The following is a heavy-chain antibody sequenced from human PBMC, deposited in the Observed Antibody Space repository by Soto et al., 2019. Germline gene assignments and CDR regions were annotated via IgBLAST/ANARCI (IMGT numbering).Heavy chain of an antibody. CDR3: ATYSGSYSEYFQH. J-gene: IGHJ1*01. D-gene: IGHD1-26*01. V-gene: IGHV4-34*01. CDR1: GGSFSGYY. CDR2: INHSGST. Sequence: SETLSLTCAVYGGSFSGYYWSWIRQPPGKGLEWIGEINHSGSTNYNPSLKSRVTISVDTSKNQFSLKLSSVTAADTAVYYCATYSGSYSEYFQHWGQGTLVTVSS.